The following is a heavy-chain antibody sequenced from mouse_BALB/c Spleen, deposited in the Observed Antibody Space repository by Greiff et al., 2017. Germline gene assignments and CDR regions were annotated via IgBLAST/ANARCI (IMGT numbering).Heavy chain of an antibody. J-gene: IGHJ3*01. CDR3: ARGRGAWFAY. CDR1: GFTFSDYY. V-gene: IGHV5-4*02. CDR2: ISDGGSYT. Sequence: EVKLVESGGGLVKPGGSLKLSCAASGFTFSDYYMYWVRQTPEKRLEWVATISDGGSYTYYPDSVKGRFTISRDNAKNNLYLQMSSLKSEDTAMYYCARGRGAWFAYWGQGTLVTVSA.